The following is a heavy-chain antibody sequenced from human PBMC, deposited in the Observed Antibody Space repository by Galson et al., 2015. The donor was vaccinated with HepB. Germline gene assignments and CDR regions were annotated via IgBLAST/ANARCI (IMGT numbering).Heavy chain of an antibody. CDR2: VNWNSGNI. D-gene: IGHD3-16*01. V-gene: IGHV3-9*01. J-gene: IGHJ4*02. CDR3: ANDVAVWFVPPGLDS. Sequence: LTLSCAASGFQFDDYAMHWVRQAPGKGLERVSGVNWNSGNIAYADSVKGRFTISRDNAKNYLYLQMNSLRPEDPALYYCANDVAVWFVPPGLDSWGQGTLVTVSS. CDR1: GFQFDDYA.